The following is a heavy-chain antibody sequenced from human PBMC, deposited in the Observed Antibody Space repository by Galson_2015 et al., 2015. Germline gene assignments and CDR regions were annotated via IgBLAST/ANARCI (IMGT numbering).Heavy chain of an antibody. J-gene: IGHJ5*02. CDR1: GGTFSSYA. D-gene: IGHD2-21*02. V-gene: IGHV1-69*01. Sequence: KVSCKASGGTFSSYAISWVRQAPGQGLEWMGGIIPIFGTANYAQKFQGRVTITADESTSTAYMELSSLRSEDTAVYYCARGGGMVTTGHWFDPWGQGTLVTVSS. CDR2: IIPIFGTA. CDR3: ARGGGMVTTGHWFDP.